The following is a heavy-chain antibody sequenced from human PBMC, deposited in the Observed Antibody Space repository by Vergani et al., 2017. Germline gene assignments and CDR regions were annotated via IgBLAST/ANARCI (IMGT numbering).Heavy chain of an antibody. Sequence: QVQLVPSGAEVKKPGASVKVSCKASGYTFTSYGISWVRQAPGQGLEWMGWISAYNGNTNYAQKLHGRVTLTTDTSTSTAYMELRSLRSDDTAVYYCARDQGLTFGGVIVRCGMDVWGQGTTVTVSS. CDR1: GYTFTSYG. V-gene: IGHV1-18*01. J-gene: IGHJ6*02. CDR3: ARDQGLTFGGVIVRCGMDV. CDR2: ISAYNGNT. D-gene: IGHD3-16*02.